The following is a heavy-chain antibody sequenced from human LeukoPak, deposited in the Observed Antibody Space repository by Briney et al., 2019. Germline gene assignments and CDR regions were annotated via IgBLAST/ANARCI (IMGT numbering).Heavy chain of an antibody. CDR2: IYYSGST. CDR3: ARTYYYDSSGYYYNNWFDP. V-gene: IGHV4-59*01. J-gene: IGHJ5*02. D-gene: IGHD3-22*01. CDR1: GGSISNYY. Sequence: SETLSLTCTVSGGSISNYYWSWIRQPPGERLEWIGSIYYSGSTTYSPSLKSRVTISVDTSKNQFSLKLSSVTAADTAVYYCARTYYYDSSGYYYNNWFDPWGQGTLVTVSS.